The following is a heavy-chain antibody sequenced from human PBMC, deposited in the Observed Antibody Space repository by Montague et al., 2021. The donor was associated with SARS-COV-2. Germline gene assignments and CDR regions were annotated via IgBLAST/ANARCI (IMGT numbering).Heavy chain of an antibody. CDR3: ARLPYDNSYGMDV. Sequence: SETLSLTCTVSGGSISTYYWNWIRQFPGKGLEWIGYIDYSGSTNYNPSLQIRVIISVDRSKIQFSLKLNSVTAADTAIYYCARLPYDNSYGMDVWGQGTTVTVSS. J-gene: IGHJ6*02. CDR2: IDYSGST. CDR1: GGSISTYY. D-gene: IGHD3-9*01. V-gene: IGHV4-59*01.